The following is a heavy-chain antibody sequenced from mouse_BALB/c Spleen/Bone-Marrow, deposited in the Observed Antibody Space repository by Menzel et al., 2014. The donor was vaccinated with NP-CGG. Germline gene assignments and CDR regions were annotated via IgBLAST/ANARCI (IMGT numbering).Heavy chain of an antibody. J-gene: IGHJ4*01. CDR3: ARDRYGNYFYYAMDY. Sequence: QVQLKESGPGLVAPSQSLSITCTVSGFSSTSYGVHWVRQPPGKGLEWLGVIWAGGSTNYNSALMSRLSISKDNSKSQVFLKMNSLQTDDTAMYYCARDRYGNYFYYAMDYWGQGTSVTVSS. D-gene: IGHD2-10*02. CDR2: IWAGGST. CDR1: GFSSTSYG. V-gene: IGHV2-9*02.